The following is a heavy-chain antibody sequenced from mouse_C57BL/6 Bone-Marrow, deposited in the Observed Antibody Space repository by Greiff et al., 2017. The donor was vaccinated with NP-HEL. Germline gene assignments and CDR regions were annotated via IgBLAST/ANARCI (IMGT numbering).Heavy chain of an antibody. CDR1: GYEFSNYW. CDR2: IYPGDGDT. J-gene: IGHJ3*01. V-gene: IGHV1-80*01. CDR3: ARGAY. Sequence: VKLMESGAELVKPGASVKISCKASGYEFSNYWMNWVKQRPGKGLEWIGQIYPGDGDTNYNGKFKDKATLTAEKSSSTAYMQLSRLNSEDAAVYFCARGAYWGQGTLVTVSA.